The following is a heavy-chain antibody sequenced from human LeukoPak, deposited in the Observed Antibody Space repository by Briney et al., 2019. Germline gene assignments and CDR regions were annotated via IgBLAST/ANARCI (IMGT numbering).Heavy chain of an antibody. CDR2: INYSGRT. CDR3: ARHGGYYDFDC. J-gene: IGHJ4*02. V-gene: IGHV4-59*08. CDR1: GGSISSYY. Sequence: SETLSLTCTVSGGSISSYYWSWIRQPPGKGLELIGYINYSGRTNYNPSLKSRLTISVDTSKDQFSLRLSSVTAADTAVYHCARHGGYYDFDCWGQGTLVTVSS. D-gene: IGHD3-22*01.